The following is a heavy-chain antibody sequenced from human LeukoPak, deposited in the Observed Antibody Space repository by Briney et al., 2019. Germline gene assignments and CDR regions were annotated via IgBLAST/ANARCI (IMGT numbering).Heavy chain of an antibody. V-gene: IGHV4-34*01. CDR1: GGSFSGYY. CDR2: INHSGST. D-gene: IGHD3-22*01. CDR3: ARGHFVYDSSGYNDY. J-gene: IGHJ4*02. Sequence: SETLSLTCAVYGGSFSGYYWSWIRQPPGKGLEWIGEINHSGSTNYNPSLKSRVTISVDTSKNQFSLKLSSATAADTAVYYCARGHFVYDSSGYNDYWGQGTLVTVSS.